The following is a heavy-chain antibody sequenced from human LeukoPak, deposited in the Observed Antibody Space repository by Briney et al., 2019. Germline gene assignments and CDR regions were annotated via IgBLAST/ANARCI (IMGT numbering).Heavy chain of an antibody. V-gene: IGHV1-69*13. CDR3: ARVTHTELSTWFDP. Sequence: SVKVSCKASGYTFTSYAMNWVRQAPGQGLEWMGGIIPIFGSSNYAQKFQGRVTITADESTTTAYMELSSLRSEDTAVYYCARVTHTELSTWFDPWGQGTLVTVSS. CDR2: IIPIFGSS. D-gene: IGHD5-18*01. J-gene: IGHJ5*02. CDR1: GYTFTSYA.